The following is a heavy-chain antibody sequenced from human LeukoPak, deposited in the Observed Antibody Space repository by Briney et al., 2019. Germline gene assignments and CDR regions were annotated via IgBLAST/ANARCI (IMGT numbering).Heavy chain of an antibody. V-gene: IGHV3-23*01. CDR3: AKSGGVRFDP. D-gene: IGHD3-16*01. J-gene: IGHJ5*02. Sequence: SGGSLRLSCAASGFTFSSYAMSWVRQAPGKGLECISGFSGRDGSTYYADSVKGRFSISRDNSKNTLYLQMNSLRAEDTAIYYCAKSGGVRFDPWGQGTLVTVSS. CDR2: FSGRDGST. CDR1: GFTFSSYA.